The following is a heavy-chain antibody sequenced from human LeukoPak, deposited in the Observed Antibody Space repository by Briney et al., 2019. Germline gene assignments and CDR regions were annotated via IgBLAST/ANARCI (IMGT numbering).Heavy chain of an antibody. CDR3: ARAATVVTRGGWWFDP. J-gene: IGHJ5*02. V-gene: IGHV1-46*01. Sequence: ASVKVSCEASGYTFTSYYMHWVRQAPGQGLEWMGIINPSGGSTSYAQKFQGRVTMTRDTSTSTVYMELSSLRSEDTAVYYCARAATVVTRGGWWFDPWGQGTLVTVSS. D-gene: IGHD4-23*01. CDR2: INPSGGST. CDR1: GYTFTSYY.